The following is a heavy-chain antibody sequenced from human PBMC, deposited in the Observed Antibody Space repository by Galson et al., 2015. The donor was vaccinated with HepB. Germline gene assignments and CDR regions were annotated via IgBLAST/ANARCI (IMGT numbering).Heavy chain of an antibody. CDR1: GFTFSSYA. D-gene: IGHD6-13*01. Sequence: SLRLSCAASGFTFSSYAMHWVRQAPGKGLEWVAVISYDGSNKYYADSVKGRFTISRDNSKNTLYLQMNSLRAEDTAVYYCARDREAAAVMNFDYWGQGTLVTVSS. CDR3: ARDREAAAVMNFDY. J-gene: IGHJ4*02. CDR2: ISYDGSNK. V-gene: IGHV3-30*04.